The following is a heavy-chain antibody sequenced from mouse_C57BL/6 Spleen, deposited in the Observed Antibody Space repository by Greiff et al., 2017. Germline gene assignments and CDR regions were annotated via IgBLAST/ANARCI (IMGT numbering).Heavy chain of an antibody. CDR3: ARYDYDYYFDY. D-gene: IGHD2-4*01. V-gene: IGHV5-4*01. J-gene: IGHJ2*01. Sequence: EVQLVESGGGLVKPGGSLKLSCAASGFTFSSYAMSWVRQTPEKRLEWVATISDGGSYTYYPDNVKGRFTISRDNAKNNQYLQMSHLKSEDTAMYYCARYDYDYYFDYWGKGTTLTVSS. CDR2: ISDGGSYT. CDR1: GFTFSSYA.